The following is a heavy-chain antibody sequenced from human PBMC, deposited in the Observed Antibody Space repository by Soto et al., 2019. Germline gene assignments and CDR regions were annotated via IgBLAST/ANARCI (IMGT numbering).Heavy chain of an antibody. J-gene: IGHJ3*02. V-gene: IGHV1-2*04. Sequence: GASVKVSCKASGYTFTGYYMHWVRQAPGQGLEWMGWINPNSGGTNYAQKFQGWVTMTRDTSISTAYMELSRLRSDDTAVYYCARERGYYYGSSGSPPHAFDIWGQGTMVTVS. CDR2: INPNSGGT. D-gene: IGHD3-22*01. CDR3: ARERGYYYGSSGSPPHAFDI. CDR1: GYTFTGYY.